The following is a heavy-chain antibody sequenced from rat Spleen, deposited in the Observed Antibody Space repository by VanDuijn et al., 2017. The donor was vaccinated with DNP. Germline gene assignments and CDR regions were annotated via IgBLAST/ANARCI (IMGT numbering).Heavy chain of an antibody. CDR3: TTDFERGY. CDR2: ISPSGSRT. D-gene: IGHD1-11*01. J-gene: IGHJ2*01. V-gene: IGHV5-27*01. Sequence: EVQLVESGGGLVQPGRSLKLSCAASGFTFSNYYMAWVRQAPKKGLEWVAAISPSGSRTYYPDSVKGRFTISRDDAKSCLYLQMDSLRSEDTATYYCTTDFERGYWGQGVMVTVSS. CDR1: GFTFSNYY.